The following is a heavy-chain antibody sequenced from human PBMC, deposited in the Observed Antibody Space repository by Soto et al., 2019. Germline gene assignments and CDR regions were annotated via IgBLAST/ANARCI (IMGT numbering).Heavy chain of an antibody. V-gene: IGHV1-18*01. CDR3: ARDAYCSSTSCYTGDIVATISYYGMDV. D-gene: IGHD2-2*02. CDR2: ISAYNGNT. Sequence: ASVKVSCKASGYTFTSYGISWVRQAPGQGLEWMGWISAYNGNTNYAQELQGRVTMTTDTSTSTAYMELRSLRSDDTAVYYCARDAYCSSTSCYTGDIVATISYYGMDVWGQGTTVTVSS. J-gene: IGHJ6*02. CDR1: GYTFTSYG.